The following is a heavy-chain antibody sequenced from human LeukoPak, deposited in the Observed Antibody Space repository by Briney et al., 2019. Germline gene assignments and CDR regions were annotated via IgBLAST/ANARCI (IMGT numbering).Heavy chain of an antibody. CDR2: ISSSSSTI. J-gene: IGHJ3*02. CDR1: GFTFSSYS. Sequence: GGSLRLSCAASGFTFSSYSMNWVRQAPGKGLEWVSYISSSSSTIYYADSVKGRFTISRDNAKNSLYLEMNSLRAEDTAVYYCARVGGQYYGSGSRDAFDIWGQGTMVTVSS. CDR3: ARVGGQYYGSGSRDAFDI. D-gene: IGHD3-10*01. V-gene: IGHV3-48*04.